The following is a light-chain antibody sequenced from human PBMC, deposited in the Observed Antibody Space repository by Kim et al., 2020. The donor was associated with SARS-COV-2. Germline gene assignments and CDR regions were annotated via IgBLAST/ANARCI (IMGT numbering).Light chain of an antibody. Sequence: EIVMTQSPVTLSVSPGGRATLSCRASQSVRSNLVWYQQKPGQPPRLLIYGASTRATGIPARFSGSGSGTEFTLTISSLQSDDVAVYYCQQYNDWLTFGGGTKVEIK. CDR1: QSVRSN. V-gene: IGKV3-15*01. CDR3: QQYNDWLT. J-gene: IGKJ4*01. CDR2: GAS.